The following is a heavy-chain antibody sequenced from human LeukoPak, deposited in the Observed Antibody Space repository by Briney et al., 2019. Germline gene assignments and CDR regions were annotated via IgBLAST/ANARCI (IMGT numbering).Heavy chain of an antibody. CDR1: GFTFSSYA. Sequence: GGSLRLSCAASGFTFSSYAMTWVRQAPGKGLEWVAVISYDGSNKYYADSVKGRFTISRDNSKNTLYLQMNSLRAEDTAVYYCAREELGGARGIDYWGQGILVTVSS. CDR3: AREELGGARGIDY. CDR2: ISYDGSNK. V-gene: IGHV3-30-3*01. J-gene: IGHJ4*02. D-gene: IGHD2/OR15-2a*01.